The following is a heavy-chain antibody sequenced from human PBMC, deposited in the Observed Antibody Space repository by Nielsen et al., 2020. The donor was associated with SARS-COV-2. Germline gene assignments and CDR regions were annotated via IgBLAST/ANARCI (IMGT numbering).Heavy chain of an antibody. V-gene: IGHV4-4*02. CDR1: GGPISSPYW. D-gene: IGHD5-24*01. Sequence: SETLSLTCAVSGGPISSPYWWSWVRQSPGKGLEWIGEIYHSGTTNFNPSLKSRVNISVDKSKNHFSLTLSSVTAADTAVYYCVRIDMATISVDYWGRGTLVTVSS. J-gene: IGHJ4*02. CDR3: VRIDMATISVDY. CDR2: IYHSGTT.